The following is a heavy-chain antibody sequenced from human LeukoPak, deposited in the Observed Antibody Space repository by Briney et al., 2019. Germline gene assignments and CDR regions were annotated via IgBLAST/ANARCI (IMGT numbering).Heavy chain of an antibody. D-gene: IGHD1-1*01. J-gene: IGHJ5*02. CDR1: GGTFSSYA. V-gene: IGHV1-69*01. CDR3: ARRTTNWFDP. CDR2: IIPIFGTA. Sequence: ASVKVSCKASGGTFSSYAISWVRQAPGQGPEWMGGIIPIFGTANYAQKFQGRVTITADESTSTAYMELSSLRSEDTAVYYCARRTTNWFDPWGQGTLVTVSS.